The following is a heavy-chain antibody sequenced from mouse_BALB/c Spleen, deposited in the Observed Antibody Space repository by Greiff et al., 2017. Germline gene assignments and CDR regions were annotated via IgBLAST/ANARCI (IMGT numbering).Heavy chain of an antibody. CDR1: GFTFNTNA. V-gene: IGHV10S3*01. CDR3: VRSYGSSYGYAMDY. CDR2: IRSKSNNYAT. D-gene: IGHD1-1*01. J-gene: IGHJ4*01. Sequence: EVQLVETGGGLVQPKGSLKLSCAASGFTFNTNAMNWVRQAPGKGLEWVARIRSKSNNYATYYADSVKDRFTISRDDSQSMLYLQMNNLKTEDTAMYYCVRSYGSSYGYAMDYWGQGTSVTVSS.